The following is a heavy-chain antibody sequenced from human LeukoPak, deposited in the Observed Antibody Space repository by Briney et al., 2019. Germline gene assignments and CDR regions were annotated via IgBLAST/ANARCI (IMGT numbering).Heavy chain of an antibody. CDR3: ARWNGDYDWYFDL. D-gene: IGHD4-17*01. Sequence: SETLSLTCTVSGGSISSYYWSWIRQPPGKGLEWIGYIYYSGSTYYNPSLKSRVTISVDTSKNQFSLKLSSVTAADTAVYYCARWNGDYDWYFDLWGRGTLVTVSS. V-gene: IGHV4-59*06. CDR1: GGSISSYY. CDR2: IYYSGST. J-gene: IGHJ2*01.